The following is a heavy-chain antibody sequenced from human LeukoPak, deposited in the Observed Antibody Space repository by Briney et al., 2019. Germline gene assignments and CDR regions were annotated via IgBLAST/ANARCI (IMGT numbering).Heavy chain of an antibody. Sequence: SETLSLTCTVSGGSISSYYWSWIRQPPGKGLEWIGYIYYSGSTNYNPSLKSRVTISVDTSKNQFSLKLSSVTAADTAVYYCARGERWNDQFDYWGQGTLVTVSS. J-gene: IGHJ4*02. CDR2: IYYSGST. D-gene: IGHD1-1*01. CDR1: GGSISSYY. CDR3: ARGERWNDQFDY. V-gene: IGHV4-59*01.